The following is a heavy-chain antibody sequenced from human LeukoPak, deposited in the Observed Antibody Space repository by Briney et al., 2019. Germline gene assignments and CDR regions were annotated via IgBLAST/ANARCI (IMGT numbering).Heavy chain of an antibody. CDR3: ARDSDSGVDY. D-gene: IGHD4-17*01. Sequence: ASVKVSCKASGGTFSSYAISWVRQAPGQGLEWMGWINPNSGGTNYAQKFQGWVTMTRDTSISTAYMELSRLRSDDTAVYYCARDSDSGVDYWGQGTLVTVSS. CDR1: GGTFSSYA. V-gene: IGHV1-2*04. J-gene: IGHJ4*02. CDR2: INPNSGGT.